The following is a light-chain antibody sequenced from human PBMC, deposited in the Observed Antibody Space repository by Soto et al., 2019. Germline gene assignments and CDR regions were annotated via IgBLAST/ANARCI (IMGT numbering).Light chain of an antibody. CDR2: GAS. CDR1: QSVSSN. CDR3: QQYDYWPPYT. J-gene: IGKJ2*01. Sequence: EIVMTQSPATLSVSPGERATLSCRASQSVSSNLAWYQQKPGQAPRLLLYGASTRATGIPARFSGSGSGTEFTLTIGSRQSEDFAVYYCQQYDYWPPYTFGQGTNLEIK. V-gene: IGKV3-15*01.